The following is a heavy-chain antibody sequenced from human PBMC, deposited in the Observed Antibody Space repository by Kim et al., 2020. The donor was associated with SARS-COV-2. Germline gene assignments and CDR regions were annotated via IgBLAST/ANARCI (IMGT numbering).Heavy chain of an antibody. J-gene: IGHJ4*02. CDR3: ARGVVGAFYYFDY. Sequence: YNPSLKSRVTISVDTSKNQFSLKLTSVTAADTAVYYCARGVVGAFYYFDYWGQGTLVTVSS. V-gene: IGHV4-34*01. D-gene: IGHD2-15*01.